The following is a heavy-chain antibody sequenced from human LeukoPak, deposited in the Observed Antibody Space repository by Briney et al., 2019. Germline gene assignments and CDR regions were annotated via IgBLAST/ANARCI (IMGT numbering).Heavy chain of an antibody. CDR1: GFTFSSYS. J-gene: IGHJ2*01. V-gene: IGHV3-21*04. CDR2: ISSSSSYI. CDR3: ARVSLVSAVTWYFDL. D-gene: IGHD2-2*01. Sequence: PGGSLRLSCAASGFTFSSYSMNWVRQAPGKGLEWVSSISSSSSYIYYADSVKGRFTISRDNAKNSLYLQMNSLRAEDTAVYYCARVSLVSAVTWYFDLWGRGTLLTVSS.